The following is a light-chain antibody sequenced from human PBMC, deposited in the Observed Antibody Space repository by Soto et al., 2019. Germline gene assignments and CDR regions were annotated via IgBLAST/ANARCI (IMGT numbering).Light chain of an antibody. CDR2: SND. J-gene: IGLJ1*01. Sequence: QSALTQPPSASATPGQRVTISCSGSNSNIGGNTVNWYQQLPGAAPKLLIYSNDQRPSGVPDRFSGSKFGTTASLAISGLQSEDEADYHCATWDDSLNAAVFGAGTKVTVL. CDR1: NSNIGGNT. V-gene: IGLV1-44*01. CDR3: ATWDDSLNAAV.